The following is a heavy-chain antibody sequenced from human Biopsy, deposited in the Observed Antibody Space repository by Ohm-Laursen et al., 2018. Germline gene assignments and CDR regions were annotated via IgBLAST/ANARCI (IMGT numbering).Heavy chain of an antibody. CDR2: MNPISGNT. Sequence: ASVKVSCKASGYTFTTYDITWVRQATGQGPEWMGWMNPISGNTGYAHKFRGRVTTTSDSSISTAYLEVSSLTFEDTAVYYCARAVRYRLLSDPWGQGTLVTVSS. CDR3: ARAVRYRLLSDP. V-gene: IGHV1-8*01. CDR1: GYTFTTYD. D-gene: IGHD2/OR15-2a*01. J-gene: IGHJ5*02.